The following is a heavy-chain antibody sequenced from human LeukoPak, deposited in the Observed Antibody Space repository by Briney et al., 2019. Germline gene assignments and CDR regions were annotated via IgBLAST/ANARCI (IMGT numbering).Heavy chain of an antibody. J-gene: IGHJ3*02. Sequence: PSETLSLTCAVYGGSFSGYYWSWIRQPPGKGLEWIGSIYYSGSTYYNPSLKSRVTISVDTSKNQFSLKLSSVTAADTAMYYCARPIYYQDAFDIWGQGTMVTVSS. D-gene: IGHD3-22*01. CDR3: ARPIYYQDAFDI. CDR2: IYYSGST. V-gene: IGHV4-34*01. CDR1: GGSFSGYY.